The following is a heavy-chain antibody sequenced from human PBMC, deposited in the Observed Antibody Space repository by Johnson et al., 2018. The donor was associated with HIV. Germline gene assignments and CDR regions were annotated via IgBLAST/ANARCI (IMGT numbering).Heavy chain of an antibody. V-gene: IGHV3-11*04. CDR2: ISSSGSTI. CDR3: ARDICTGGVCYDAFDI. CDR1: GFTVSSNY. J-gene: IGHJ3*02. Sequence: QVQLVESGGGLVQPGGSLRLSCAASGFTVSSNYMSWVRQAPGKGPEWVSYISSSGSTIYYADSVKGRFTISRDNAKNSLYLKMNSLRAEDTAVYYCARDICTGGVCYDAFDIWGQGTMVTVSS. D-gene: IGHD2-8*02.